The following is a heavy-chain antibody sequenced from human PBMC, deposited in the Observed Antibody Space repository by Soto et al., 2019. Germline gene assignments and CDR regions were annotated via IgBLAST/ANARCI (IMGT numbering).Heavy chain of an antibody. CDR1: GYTFTGYY. Sequence: SVKVSCKASGYTFTGYYMHWVRQAPGQGLEWMGGIIPIFGTANYAQKSQGRVTITADESTSTAYMELSSLRSEDTAVYYCARGGGRWLQIHNYYYYGMDVWGQGTTVTVSS. J-gene: IGHJ6*02. CDR2: IIPIFGTA. D-gene: IGHD5-12*01. V-gene: IGHV1-69*13. CDR3: ARGGGRWLQIHNYYYYGMDV.